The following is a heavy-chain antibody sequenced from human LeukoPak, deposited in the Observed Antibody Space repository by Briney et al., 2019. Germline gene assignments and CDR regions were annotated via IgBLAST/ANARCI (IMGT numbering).Heavy chain of an antibody. CDR3: AGARGYSYGQRGNFDY. J-gene: IGHJ4*02. CDR1: GGSISSYY. CDR2: IYYSGST. V-gene: IGHV4-59*01. Sequence: SETLSLTCTVSGGSISSYYWSWIRQPPGKGLERIGYIYYSGSTNYNPSLKSRVTISVDTSKNQFSLKLSSVTAADTAVYYCAGARGYSYGQRGNFDYWGQGTLVTVSS. D-gene: IGHD5-18*01.